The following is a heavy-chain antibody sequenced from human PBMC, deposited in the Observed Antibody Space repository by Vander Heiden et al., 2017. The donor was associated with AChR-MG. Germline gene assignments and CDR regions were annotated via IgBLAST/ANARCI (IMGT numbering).Heavy chain of an antibody. J-gene: IGHJ5*02. CDR3: ARGDSDP. CDR1: GFTFSNDW. Sequence: EVQLVESGGGLVQPGGSLRLSCAASGFTFSNDWMTWVRQAPGKGLEWVASIRQEGRDKYYVDSVRGRFTSSRDNAKKSLYLKMSSLRVEDTAGYYCARGDSDPWGQGALVTVSS. D-gene: IGHD3-22*01. CDR2: IRQEGRDK. V-gene: IGHV3-7*01.